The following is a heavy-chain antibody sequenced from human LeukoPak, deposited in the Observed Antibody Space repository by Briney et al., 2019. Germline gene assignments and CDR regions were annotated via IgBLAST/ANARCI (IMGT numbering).Heavy chain of an antibody. Sequence: GESMKISCTASGCRFTSYWIGWVRQMPGKGLGWLGSIYPGDCATRYSPSFQGQVTISADKSISSAYLQWSRLKASDTAMYYGGVAYCGGDCYSTPRSGPFDYWGQGTLVTVSS. CDR3: GVAYCGGDCYSTPRSGPFDY. J-gene: IGHJ4*02. D-gene: IGHD2-21*02. CDR1: GCRFTSYW. V-gene: IGHV5-51*01. CDR2: IYPGDCAT.